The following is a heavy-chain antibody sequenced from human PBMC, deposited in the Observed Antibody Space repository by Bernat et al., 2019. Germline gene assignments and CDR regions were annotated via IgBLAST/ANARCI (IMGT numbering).Heavy chain of an antibody. CDR1: GFTFSNAW. CDR3: TTPDYYDSGGYYGGDDY. CDR2: IISKTDGGTT. D-gene: IGHD3-22*01. Sequence: EVQLVESGGGLVKPGGSLRLSCAASGFTFSNAWMSWVRQAPGKGLEWVGRIISKTDGGTTDYAAPVKGRFTISRDDSKNTLYLQMNSLKTEDTAVYYCTTPDYYDSGGYYGGDDYWGQGTLVTVSS. J-gene: IGHJ4*02. V-gene: IGHV3-15*01.